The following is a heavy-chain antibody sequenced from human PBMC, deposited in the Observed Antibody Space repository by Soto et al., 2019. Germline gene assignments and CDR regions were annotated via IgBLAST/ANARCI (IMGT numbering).Heavy chain of an antibody. CDR1: GCTFSTYF. V-gene: IGHV3-33*01. Sequence: PGGSLRLSCVSSGCTFSTYFMHWARQAPGKGLEWVAVTWSDGNNKYYADSVKGRFTISRDNSKNTLYLQMNSLRAEDTAVYYCAREVSGGFHFDYWGQGTMVNSPQ. D-gene: IGHD2-8*02. CDR2: TWSDGNNK. J-gene: IGHJ4*02. CDR3: AREVSGGFHFDY.